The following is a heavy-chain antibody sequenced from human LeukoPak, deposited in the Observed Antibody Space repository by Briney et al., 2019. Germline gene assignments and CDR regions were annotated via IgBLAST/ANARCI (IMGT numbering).Heavy chain of an antibody. CDR1: GGSISSGGHY. CDR2: IYQSGRT. J-gene: IGHJ4*02. CDR3: ARDLGLYCGGDCYSGLYYFDY. V-gene: IGHV4-30-2*01. Sequence: SETLSLTCTVSGGSISSGGHYWSWIRQPPGKGLEWIGYIYQSGRTYYNPSLKGRVTMSLDRSKNQFSLNLTSVTAADTAVYYCARDLGLYCGGDCYSGLYYFDYWGQGTLVTVSS. D-gene: IGHD2-21*02.